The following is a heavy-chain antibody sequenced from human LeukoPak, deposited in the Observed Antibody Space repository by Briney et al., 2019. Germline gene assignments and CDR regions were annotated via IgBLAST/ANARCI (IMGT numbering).Heavy chain of an antibody. CDR3: ARLAVAGPNYYYYGMDV. J-gene: IGHJ6*02. Sequence: GGSLRLSCAASGFTVSSNYMSWVRQAPGKGLEWVSVIYSGGSTYYADSVKGRFTISRHNSKNTLYLQMNSLRAEDTAVYYCARLAVAGPNYYYYGMDVWGQGTTVTVPS. CDR1: GFTVSSNY. V-gene: IGHV3-53*04. D-gene: IGHD6-19*01. CDR2: IYSGGST.